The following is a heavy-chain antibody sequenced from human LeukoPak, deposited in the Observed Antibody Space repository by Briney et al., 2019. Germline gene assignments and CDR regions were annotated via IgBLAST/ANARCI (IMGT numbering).Heavy chain of an antibody. V-gene: IGHV1-69*13. CDR1: GGTFSSYA. CDR2: IIPIFGTA. J-gene: IGHJ4*02. D-gene: IGHD3-22*01. Sequence: AASVKVSCKASGGTFSSYAISWVRQAPGQGLEWMGGIIPIFGTANYAQKFRGRVTITADESTSTAYMELSSLRSEDTAVYYCAINYYDSSGYYYWGQGTLVTVSP. CDR3: AINYYDSSGYYY.